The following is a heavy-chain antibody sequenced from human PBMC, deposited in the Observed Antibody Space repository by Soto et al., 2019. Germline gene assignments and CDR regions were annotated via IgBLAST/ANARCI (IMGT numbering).Heavy chain of an antibody. V-gene: IGHV3-9*01. Sequence: EVQLVESGGGLVQPGRSLRLSCAASGFTFDDYAMHWVRQVPGKGLEWVSGISWNSASLVYADSVRGRFTVSRDNARNSLSLQMNSLRAEDTAVYYCAKDVEVGATVFHCGMDVWGQGTTVTVSS. CDR3: AKDVEVGATVFHCGMDV. CDR1: GFTFDDYA. CDR2: ISWNSASL. J-gene: IGHJ6*02. D-gene: IGHD1-26*01.